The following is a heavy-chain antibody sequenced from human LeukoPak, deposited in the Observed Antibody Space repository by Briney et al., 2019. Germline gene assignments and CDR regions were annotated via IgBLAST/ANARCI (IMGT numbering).Heavy chain of an antibody. D-gene: IGHD4/OR15-4a*01. CDR3: ARRAGAYSHPYDY. J-gene: IGHJ4*02. Sequence: GGSLRLSCAASGFIFSSYEMNWVRQAPGKGLEWVSKIITGSTIHYADSVKGRFTISRDNAKNSLYLQMNSLRAEDTALYYCARRAGAYSHPYDYWGQGTLVTVSS. CDR2: IITGSTI. CDR1: GFIFSSYE. V-gene: IGHV3-48*03.